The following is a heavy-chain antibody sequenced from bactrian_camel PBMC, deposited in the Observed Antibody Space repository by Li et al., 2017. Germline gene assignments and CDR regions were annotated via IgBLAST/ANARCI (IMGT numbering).Heavy chain of an antibody. CDR1: GYSGSGSC. D-gene: IGHD1*01. CDR2: IDSSGSA. J-gene: IGHJ6*01. V-gene: IGHV3S53*01. CDR3: RDNGGPLAWLFPRKRLTLLT. Sequence: HVQLVESGGGLVQPGGSLTLSCVASGYSGSGSCMGWFRQAPGKEREGVAAIDSSGSATYTDSVKGRFTISQDKAKATVFLQMMSLKPGTPPRITVRDNGGPLAWLFPRKRLTLLTGARGPRSPSP.